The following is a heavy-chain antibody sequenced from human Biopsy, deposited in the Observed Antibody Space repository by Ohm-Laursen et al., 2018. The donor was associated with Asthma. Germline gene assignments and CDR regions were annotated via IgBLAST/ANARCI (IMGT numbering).Heavy chain of an antibody. Sequence: SLRLSCAATGFVFSQCGMHWVRQAPGKGLEWVSYISSSSTIYYADSVKGRFTISRDNAKNSLYLQMNSLRAEDTAVYYCARDANIYYDSSGYYYNYYYGMDVWGQGTTVTVSS. D-gene: IGHD3-22*01. V-gene: IGHV3-48*01. J-gene: IGHJ6*02. CDR2: ISSSSTI. CDR3: ARDANIYYDSSGYYYNYYYGMDV. CDR1: GFVFSQCG.